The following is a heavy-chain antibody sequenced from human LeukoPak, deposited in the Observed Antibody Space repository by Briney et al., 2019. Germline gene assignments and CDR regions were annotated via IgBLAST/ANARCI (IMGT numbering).Heavy chain of an antibody. J-gene: IGHJ4*02. CDR3: AGTKNIAAAGRLDY. CDR2: LYSVGDT. Sequence: PGGSLRLSCAASGFTVSTNYMNWVRQAPGKGLEWVSVLYSVGDTYYGDSVKGRFTISRDNSKNTLYLQMNSLRAEDTAVYYCAGTKNIAAAGRLDYWGQGILVTVSS. D-gene: IGHD6-13*01. CDR1: GFTVSTNY. V-gene: IGHV3-53*01.